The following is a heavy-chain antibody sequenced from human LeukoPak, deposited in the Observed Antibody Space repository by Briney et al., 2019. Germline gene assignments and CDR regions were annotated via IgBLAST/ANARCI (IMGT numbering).Heavy chain of an antibody. Sequence: GGSLRLSCAASGFTFSSYSMNWVRQAPGKGLEWVSVIYSGGSTYYADSVKGRFTISRDHSKNTLYLQMNSLRAEDTAVYYCARDMSMTTVTTENSYGMDVWGQGTTVTVS. D-gene: IGHD4-17*01. V-gene: IGHV3-66*01. CDR1: GFTFSSYS. CDR3: ARDMSMTTVTTENSYGMDV. J-gene: IGHJ6*02. CDR2: IYSGGST.